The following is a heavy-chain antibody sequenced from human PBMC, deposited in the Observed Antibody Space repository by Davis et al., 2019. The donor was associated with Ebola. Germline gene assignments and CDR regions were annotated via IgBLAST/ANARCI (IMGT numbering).Heavy chain of an antibody. CDR2: IYYSGST. CDR1: GGSISSYY. CDR3: VRGSDAYKTGY. Sequence: GSLRLSCTVSGGSISSYYWSWIRQPPGKGLEWIGYIYYSGSTNYNPSLKSRVTISVDTSKNQFSLEVRSVTAADTAFYYCVRGSDAYKTGYWGQGTLVTVSS. D-gene: IGHD5-24*01. J-gene: IGHJ4*02. V-gene: IGHV4-59*01.